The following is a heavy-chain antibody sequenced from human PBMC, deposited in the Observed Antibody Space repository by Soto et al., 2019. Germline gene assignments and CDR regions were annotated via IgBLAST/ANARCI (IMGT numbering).Heavy chain of an antibody. V-gene: IGHV3-30*18. CDR1: GFTFSSYG. CDR3: AKGPATWFFDY. J-gene: IGHJ4*02. Sequence: GGSLRLSCAASGFTFSSYGMHWVRQAPGKGLEWVAVISYDGSNKYYADSVKGRFTISRDNSKNTLYLQMNSLRAEDTAVYYCAKGPATWFFDYWGQGTLVTVSS. CDR2: ISYDGSNK. D-gene: IGHD2-15*01.